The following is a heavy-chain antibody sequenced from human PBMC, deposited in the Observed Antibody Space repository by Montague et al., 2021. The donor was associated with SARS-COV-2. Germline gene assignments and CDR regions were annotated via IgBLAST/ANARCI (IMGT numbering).Heavy chain of an antibody. D-gene: IGHD2-21*02. Sequence: SETLSLTCTVSVGSISNYYWTWIRQPPGGGLEWIGYIYDSGSANYNPSLKSRSTISVDTSNNQFSLRLSSVTAADTAVYYCARAYCGGDCHVGPWGQGILVTVSS. CDR2: IYDSGSA. V-gene: IGHV4-59*01. CDR1: VGSISNYY. J-gene: IGHJ5*02. CDR3: ARAYCGGDCHVGP.